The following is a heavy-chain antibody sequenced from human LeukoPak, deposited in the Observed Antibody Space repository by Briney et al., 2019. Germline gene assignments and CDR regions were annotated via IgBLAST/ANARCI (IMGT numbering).Heavy chain of an antibody. J-gene: IGHJ6*03. Sequence: GGSLRLSCAASGFIVNSYAMSWVRQAPGKGLVWVSRINSDGSSTSYADSVKGRFTISRDNAKNTLYLQMNSLRAEDTAVYYCARGEITMVRGVITYYYYYYMDVWGKGTTVTVSS. CDR3: ARGEITMVRGVITYYYYYYMDV. CDR1: GFIVNSYA. D-gene: IGHD3-10*01. CDR2: INSDGSST. V-gene: IGHV3-74*01.